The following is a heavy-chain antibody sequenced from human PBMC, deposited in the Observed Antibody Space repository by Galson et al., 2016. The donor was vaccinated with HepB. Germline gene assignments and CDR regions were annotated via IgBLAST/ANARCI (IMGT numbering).Heavy chain of an antibody. CDR1: GFTLSSYT. CDR2: ISGSGSSI. CDR3: ARRRTTWLD. Sequence: SLRLSCAVSGFTLSSYTMNWVRQAPGKGLEWVSSISGSGSSIYYADSVKGRFTISRDNAKNSVFLQMSSLRGEDTAVYYCARRRTTWLDWGQGTLVTVSS. J-gene: IGHJ4*02. D-gene: IGHD3-9*01. V-gene: IGHV3-21*06.